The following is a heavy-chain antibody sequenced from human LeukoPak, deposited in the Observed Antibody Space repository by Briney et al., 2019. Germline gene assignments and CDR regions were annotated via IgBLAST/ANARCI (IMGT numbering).Heavy chain of an antibody. CDR1: GFTFSSYW. Sequence: GGSLRLSCAASGFTFSSYWMHWVRQAPGKGLVWVSRINSDGSSTSYADSVKGRFTISRDNAKNTLYLQMNSLRAEDTAVYYCARGQSARLDYFDYWGQGTLVTVSS. CDR2: INSDGSST. V-gene: IGHV3-74*01. CDR3: ARGQSARLDYFDY. D-gene: IGHD3-9*01. J-gene: IGHJ4*02.